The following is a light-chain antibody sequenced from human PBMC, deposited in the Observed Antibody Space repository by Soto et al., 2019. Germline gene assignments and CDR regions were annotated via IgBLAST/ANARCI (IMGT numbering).Light chain of an antibody. V-gene: IGKV4-1*01. CDR3: QQYNSYPRT. J-gene: IGKJ5*01. CDR1: RSVLYSSNNKNY. CDR2: WAS. Sequence: DIVITHSPDSLAVSLGERATINCKSSRSVLYSSNNKNYLAWYQQKPGQPPKLLIYWASTRESGVPDRFSGSGSGTDFTLTISSLQPEDFATYYCQQYNSYPRTFGQGTRLEI.